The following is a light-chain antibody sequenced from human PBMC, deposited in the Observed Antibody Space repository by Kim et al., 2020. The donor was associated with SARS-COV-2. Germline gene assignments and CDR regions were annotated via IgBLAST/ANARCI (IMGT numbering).Light chain of an antibody. J-gene: IGKJ4*01. CDR2: GAS. CDR3: QLYGSSPT. CDR1: QSVSSSY. V-gene: IGKV3-20*01. Sequence: LSPGERATLSGRASQSVSSSYLAWYQQEPGQAARLLIYGASSRATGIPDRFSGCGSGTDFTLTISRLEPEDFAVYYCQLYGSSPTFGGGTKVDIK.